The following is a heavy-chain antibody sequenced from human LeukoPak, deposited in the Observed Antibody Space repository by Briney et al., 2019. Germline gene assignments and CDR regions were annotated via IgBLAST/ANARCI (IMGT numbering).Heavy chain of an antibody. Sequence: GGSLRVSCAASGFTFSSYSMNWVRQAPGKGLEWVSSISSSSSYIYYGDSVKGRFTISRDNAKNSLYLQMNSLRAEDTAVYYCARDSYGYDYYYYYMDVWGKGTTVTVSS. V-gene: IGHV3-21*01. CDR3: ARDSYGYDYYYYYMDV. CDR2: ISSSSSYI. D-gene: IGHD5-18*01. CDR1: GFTFSSYS. J-gene: IGHJ6*03.